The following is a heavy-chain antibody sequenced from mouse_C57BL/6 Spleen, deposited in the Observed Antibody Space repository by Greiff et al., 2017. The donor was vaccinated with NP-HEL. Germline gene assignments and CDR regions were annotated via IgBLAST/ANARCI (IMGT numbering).Heavy chain of an antibody. D-gene: IGHD2-3*01. CDR2: LNYDGSSP. CDR1: GFTFSDYY. Sequence: EVHLVESEGGLVQPGSSMKLSCTASGFTFSDYYMAWVRQVPEKGLEWVANLNYDGSSPSYLDSLKSRFIISRDNAKKILYLQMSSLKSEDTATYYCARGGLLRSAMDYWGQGTSVTVSS. V-gene: IGHV5-16*01. J-gene: IGHJ4*01. CDR3: ARGGLLRSAMDY.